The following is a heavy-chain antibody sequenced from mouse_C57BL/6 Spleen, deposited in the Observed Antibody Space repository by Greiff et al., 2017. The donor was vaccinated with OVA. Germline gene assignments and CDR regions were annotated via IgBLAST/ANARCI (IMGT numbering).Heavy chain of an antibody. J-gene: IGHJ2*01. Sequence: VQLQQSGPELVKPGASVKISCKASGYTFTDYYMNWVTQSHGKSLEWIGTINPNNGGPSYNQKFKGKATLTVDTSSSTAYMEIRSLTSEDSAVYYCARGRGITTVVSDYWGQGTTLTVSS. V-gene: IGHV1-26*01. CDR1: GYTFTDYY. D-gene: IGHD1-1*01. CDR3: ARGRGITTVVSDY. CDR2: INPNNGGP.